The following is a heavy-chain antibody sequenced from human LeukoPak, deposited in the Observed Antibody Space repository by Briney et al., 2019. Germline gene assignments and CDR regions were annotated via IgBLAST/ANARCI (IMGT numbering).Heavy chain of an antibody. V-gene: IGHV1-8*03. D-gene: IGHD6-6*01. J-gene: IGHJ6*03. Sequence: ASVKVSCKASGYTFTSYGINWVRQATGQGLEWMGWMHPNSGNTGYAQKFQGRVTITRNTSISTAYMELSSLRSEDTAVYYCARGGSLGAARPPYYYYYMDVWGKGTTVTVSS. CDR2: MHPNSGNT. CDR1: GYTFTSYG. CDR3: ARGGSLGAARPPYYYYYMDV.